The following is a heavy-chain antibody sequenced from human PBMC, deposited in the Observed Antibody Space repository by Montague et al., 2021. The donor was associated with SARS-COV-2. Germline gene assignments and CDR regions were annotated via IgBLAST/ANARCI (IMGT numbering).Heavy chain of an antibody. J-gene: IGHJ6*02. D-gene: IGHD5-18*01. V-gene: IGHV4-59*01. CDR2: IYYSGST. Sequence: SETLSLTCTVSGGSISSYYWSWIRQPPGKGLEWIGYIYYSGSTNYNPSLKSRVTISVDTSKNQFSLKLNSVTAADTAVYYCASQEVDTAMDRNYYYYGMDVWGQGTTVTVSS. CDR1: GGSISSYY. CDR3: ASQEVDTAMDRNYYYYGMDV.